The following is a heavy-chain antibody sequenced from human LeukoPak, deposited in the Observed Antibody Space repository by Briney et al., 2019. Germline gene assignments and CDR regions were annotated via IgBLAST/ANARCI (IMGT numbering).Heavy chain of an antibody. V-gene: IGHV3-21*01. Sequence: GGSLRLSCAASGFTFSSYSMNWVRQAPGKGLEWVSSISSSSSYIYYADSVKGRFTISRDNAKNSLYLQMNSLRAEDTAVYYCARDIVVVPAAIFPNDWGQGTLVTVSS. CDR2: ISSSSSYI. CDR3: ARDIVVVPAAIFPND. D-gene: IGHD2-2*02. CDR1: GFTFSSYS. J-gene: IGHJ4*02.